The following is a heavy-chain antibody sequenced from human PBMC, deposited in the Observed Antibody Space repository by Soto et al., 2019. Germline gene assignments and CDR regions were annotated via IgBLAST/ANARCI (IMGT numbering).Heavy chain of an antibody. CDR2: MYSTGST. CDR3: ARRPVRGGNSGVGFDP. CDR1: GDSIGSVKYH. V-gene: IGHV4-39*01. Sequence: QVRLQESGPGLMKPSETLSLTCTVSGDSIGSVKYHWGWIRQSPGKGLEWIGSMYSTGSTQYNPSLKSRVTMSVDTSTNQFSLKLRSVTAADTAIYYCARRPVRGGNSGVGFDPWGQGTLVTVSS. J-gene: IGHJ5*02. D-gene: IGHD2-15*01.